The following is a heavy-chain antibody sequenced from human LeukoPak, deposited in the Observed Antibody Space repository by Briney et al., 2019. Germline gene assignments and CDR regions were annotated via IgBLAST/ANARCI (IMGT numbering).Heavy chain of an antibody. CDR2: ISYDGTNK. Sequence: GRSLRLSCAASGFTFSTYAMHWVRQAPGMGLEWVAFISYDGTNKYCADSVKGRFTISRDNSKNTLYLQMNSLRAEDTALYYCAREILTGYAFDIWGQGTMVTVSS. CDR3: AREILTGYAFDI. D-gene: IGHD7-27*01. CDR1: GFTFSTYA. J-gene: IGHJ3*02. V-gene: IGHV3-30-3*01.